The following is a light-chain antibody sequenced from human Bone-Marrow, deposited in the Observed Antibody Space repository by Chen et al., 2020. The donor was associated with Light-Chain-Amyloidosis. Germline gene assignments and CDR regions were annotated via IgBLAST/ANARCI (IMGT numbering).Light chain of an antibody. CDR1: SSDVGGDNH. J-gene: IGLJ1*01. CDR2: EVT. V-gene: IGLV2-14*01. CDR3: SSYTITNTLV. Sequence: QSALTHPASVSGSPGQSITISSTGTSSDVGGDNHVSWYQQHQDKAPKLMIYEVTNRPSWVPDRFSGSKSDNTASLTISGLQTEDEDDYFCSSYTITNTLVFGSGTRVTVL.